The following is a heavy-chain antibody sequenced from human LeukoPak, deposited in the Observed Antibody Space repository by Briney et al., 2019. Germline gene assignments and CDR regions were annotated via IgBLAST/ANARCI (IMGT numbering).Heavy chain of an antibody. V-gene: IGHV3-30*18. CDR3: AKGRVGANGYYYYGMDV. D-gene: IGHD1-26*01. CDR1: GFTFSSFS. Sequence: GRSLRLSCAATGFTFSSFSMHWVRQAPGKGLEWVAVISYDGSNKYYADSVKGRFAISRDNSKNTLYLQMNSLSTEDTAVYYCAKGRVGANGYYYYGMDVWGQGTTVTVSS. J-gene: IGHJ6*02. CDR2: ISYDGSNK.